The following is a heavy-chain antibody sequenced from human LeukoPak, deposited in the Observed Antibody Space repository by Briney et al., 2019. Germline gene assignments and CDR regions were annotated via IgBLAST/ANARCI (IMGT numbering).Heavy chain of an antibody. Sequence: PSETLSLTCTVSGGSTSSYYWSWIRQPPGKGLEWIGYIYYSGSTNYNPSLKSRVTISVDTSKNQFSLKLSSVTAADTAVYYCARVTPYSSSWSYYYYYGMDVWGQGTTVTVSS. CDR2: IYYSGST. V-gene: IGHV4-59*01. D-gene: IGHD6-13*01. CDR1: GGSTSSYY. J-gene: IGHJ6*02. CDR3: ARVTPYSSSWSYYYYYGMDV.